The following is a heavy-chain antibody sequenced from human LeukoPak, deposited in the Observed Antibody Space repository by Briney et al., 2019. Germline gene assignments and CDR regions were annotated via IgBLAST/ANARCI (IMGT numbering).Heavy chain of an antibody. CDR1: GYTFTNYA. J-gene: IGHJ4*02. CDR3: ARDPYYYDSSGYYTYFDY. Sequence: ASVKVSCKASGYTFTNYAIHWVRQAPGQGLEWMGWINTNTGNPTYAQGFTGRFVFSLDTSVSTAYLQISSLKAEDTAVYYCARDPYYYDSSGYYTYFDYWGQGTLVTVSS. V-gene: IGHV7-4-1*02. CDR2: INTNTGNP. D-gene: IGHD3-22*01.